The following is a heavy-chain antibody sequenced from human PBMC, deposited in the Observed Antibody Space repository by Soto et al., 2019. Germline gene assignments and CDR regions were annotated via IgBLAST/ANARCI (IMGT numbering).Heavy chain of an antibody. CDR3: ARVYDFWSGYPNY. J-gene: IGHJ4*02. CDR2: ISSSSSYI. V-gene: IGHV3-21*01. Sequence: PGGSLRLSCAASGFTFSSYSMNWVRQAPGKGLEWVSSISSSSSYIYYADSVKGRFTISRDNAKNSLYLQMNSLRDEDTAVYYCARVYDFWSGYPNYWGQGTLVTVSS. CDR1: GFTFSSYS. D-gene: IGHD3-3*01.